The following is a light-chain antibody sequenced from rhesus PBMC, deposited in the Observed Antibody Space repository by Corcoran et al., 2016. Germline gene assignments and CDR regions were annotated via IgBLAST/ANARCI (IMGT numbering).Light chain of an antibody. Sequence: DIQMTQSPSSLSASVGDRVTITCRASQGITSWLAWYQQKPGKAPKLLIYKASRLQSGVPSRFSGSGSGSVFSLTISSLQPEDFASYYCQQYNSAPYSFGQGTKVEIK. CDR3: QQYNSAPYS. CDR1: QGITSW. CDR2: KAS. V-gene: IGKV1-21*01. J-gene: IGKJ2*01.